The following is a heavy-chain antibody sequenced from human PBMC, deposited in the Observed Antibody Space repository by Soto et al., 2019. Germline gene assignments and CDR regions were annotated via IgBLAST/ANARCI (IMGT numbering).Heavy chain of an antibody. D-gene: IGHD3-16*02. Sequence: EVQLVESGGGLVQPGGSLRLSCAASGFTFNLYPMNWVRQPRGKGLEWLSHISTRSDAMYYADSVKGRFTISRDNAQTSLYLRVSGLRVQNTAIYYCVADYRYACEMWCQATTVTVAS. CDR1: GFTFNLYP. CDR3: VADYRYACEM. V-gene: IGHV3-48*01. CDR2: ISTRSDAM. J-gene: IGHJ3*02.